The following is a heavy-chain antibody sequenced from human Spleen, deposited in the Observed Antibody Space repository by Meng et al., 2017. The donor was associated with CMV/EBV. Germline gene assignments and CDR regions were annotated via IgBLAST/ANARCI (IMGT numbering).Heavy chain of an antibody. J-gene: IGHJ6*02. CDR3: ARDSALYYYYGMDV. CDR1: GFTFSDYY. V-gene: IGHV3-11*04. CDR2: ISSSGSTI. Sequence: GESLKISCAASGFTFSDYYMSWIRQAPGKGLEWVSYISSSGSTIYYADSVKGRFTISRDNAKNSLYLQMNSLRAEDTAVYYCARDSALYYYYGMDVWGQGTTVTVSS.